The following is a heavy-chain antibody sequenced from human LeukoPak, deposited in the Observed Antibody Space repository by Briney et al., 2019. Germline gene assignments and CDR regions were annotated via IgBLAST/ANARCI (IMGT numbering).Heavy chain of an antibody. CDR3: ARDREMARISFDY. CDR2: IYYSGST. V-gene: IGHV4-59*12. CDR1: GGSISSYY. Sequence: SETLSLTCTVSGGSISSYYWSWIRQPPGKGLEWIGYIYYSGSTNYNPSLKSRVTISVDTSKNQFSLKLSSVTAADTAVYYCARDREMARISFDYWGQGTLVTVSS. D-gene: IGHD5-24*01. J-gene: IGHJ4*02.